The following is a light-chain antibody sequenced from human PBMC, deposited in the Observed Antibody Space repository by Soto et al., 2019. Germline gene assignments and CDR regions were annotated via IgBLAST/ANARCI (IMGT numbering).Light chain of an antibody. CDR2: KVT. J-gene: IGLJ2*01. V-gene: IGLV2-14*01. CDR3: CSYSGSDSLL. CDR1: SNDINDYNY. Sequence: QSALTQPASVSGSPGQSITISCTGTSNDINDYNYISWYQHHPGKAPKVIIYKVTNRPSGVSDRFSGSRSGNTASMTISGLQAEDEAEYFCCSYSGSDSLLFGGGTKLTVL.